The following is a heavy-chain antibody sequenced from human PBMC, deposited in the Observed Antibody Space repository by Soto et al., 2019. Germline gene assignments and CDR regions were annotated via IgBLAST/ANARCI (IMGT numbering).Heavy chain of an antibody. D-gene: IGHD3-10*01. CDR3: ARGLYGSWSYYDLDY. CDR2: IYSGGST. Sequence: EVQLVETGGGLIQPGGSLRLSCAASGFTVSSNYMSWVRQAPGKGLEWVSVIYSGGSTYYAESVKGRFTISSDKSKNTLYLQMKRMRAEDTAVYYYARGLYGSWSYYDLDYWGQGTLVTVSS. V-gene: IGHV3-53*02. J-gene: IGHJ4*02. CDR1: GFTVSSNY.